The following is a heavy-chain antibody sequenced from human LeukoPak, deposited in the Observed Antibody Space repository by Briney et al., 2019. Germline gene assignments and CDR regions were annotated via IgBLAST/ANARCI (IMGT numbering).Heavy chain of an antibody. V-gene: IGHV4-59*03. Sequence: SETLSLTCAVSGGSMTTYYWSWIRQPPGKGLEWVAYIYSSGSTNYNPSLKSRLTISIDTSKKQFSLKMSSVTAADTALYYCAKAPMYYYGSGSYFWFDPWGQGTLVTVSS. CDR3: AKAPMYYYGSGSYFWFDP. CDR1: GGSMTTYY. J-gene: IGHJ5*02. CDR2: IYSSGST. D-gene: IGHD3-10*01.